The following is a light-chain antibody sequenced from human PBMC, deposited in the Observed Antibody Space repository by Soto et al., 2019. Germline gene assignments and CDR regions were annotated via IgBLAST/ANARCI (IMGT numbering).Light chain of an antibody. CDR3: QHYNTYPWT. V-gene: IGKV3-20*01. J-gene: IGKJ1*01. CDR1: QSVSSSY. CDR2: GAS. Sequence: EIVWTMYPGTLSLSPGERATLSGMASQSVSSSYLAWYQQKPGQAPRLLIYGASSRATGIPDRFSGSGSGTEFTLTISSLEPGDFATYYCQHYNTYPWTFGQGTKVDI.